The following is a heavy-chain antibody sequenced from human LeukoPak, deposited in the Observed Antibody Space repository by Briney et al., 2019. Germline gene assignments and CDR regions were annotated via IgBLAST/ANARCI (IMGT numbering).Heavy chain of an antibody. CDR3: TTVSSAYCSSTSCYAFDP. D-gene: IGHD2-2*01. CDR1: GFTFSNAW. Sequence: AGGSLRLSCAASGFTFSNAWMSWVRQAPGKGLEWVGRIKSKTDGGTTDYAAPVKGRFTISRDDSKNTLYLQMNSLRTEDTAVYYCTTVSSAYCSSTSCYAFDPWGQGTLVTASS. V-gene: IGHV3-15*01. J-gene: IGHJ5*02. CDR2: IKSKTDGGTT.